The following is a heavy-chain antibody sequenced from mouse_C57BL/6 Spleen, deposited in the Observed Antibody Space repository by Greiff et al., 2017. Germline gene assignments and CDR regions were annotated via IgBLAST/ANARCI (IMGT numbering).Heavy chain of an antibody. CDR3: AREGGIYYDYDGAWFAY. CDR2: IDPSDSYT. J-gene: IGHJ3*01. V-gene: IGHV1-50*01. Sequence: VQLQQPGAELVKPGASVKLSCKASGYTFTSYWMQWVKQRPGQGLEWIGEIDPSDSYTNYNQKFKGKATLTVDTSSSTAYMQLSSLTSEDSAVYYCAREGGIYYDYDGAWFAYWGQGTLVTVSA. CDR1: GYTFTSYW. D-gene: IGHD2-4*01.